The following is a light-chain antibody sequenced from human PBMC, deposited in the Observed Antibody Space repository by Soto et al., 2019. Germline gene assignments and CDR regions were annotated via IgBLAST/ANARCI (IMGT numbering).Light chain of an antibody. Sequence: DIQVTQSPSSLSASVGDRVTITCQASDDIINSLNWYQQKPGKAPKLLIHDASILQTGVPSRFSGSGAGTDFTFTITNLQPEDIATYYCQQYDILPITFGGGTKVEIK. CDR2: DAS. V-gene: IGKV1-33*01. J-gene: IGKJ4*01. CDR3: QQYDILPIT. CDR1: DDIINS.